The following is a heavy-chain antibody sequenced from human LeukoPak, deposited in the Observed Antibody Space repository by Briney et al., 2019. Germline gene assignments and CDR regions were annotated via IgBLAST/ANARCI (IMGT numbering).Heavy chain of an antibody. V-gene: IGHV1-8*01. CDR1: GYTFTSYD. Sequence: APVKVSCKASGYTFTSYDINWVRQATGQGLEWMGWMNPNSGNTGYAQKFQGRVTMTRNTSISTAYMELSSLRSEDTAVYYCARGRMTTAPFDYWGQGTLVTVSS. D-gene: IGHD4-17*01. J-gene: IGHJ4*02. CDR2: MNPNSGNT. CDR3: ARGRMTTAPFDY.